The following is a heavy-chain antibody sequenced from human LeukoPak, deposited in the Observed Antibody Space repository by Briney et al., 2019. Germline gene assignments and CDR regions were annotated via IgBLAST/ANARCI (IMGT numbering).Heavy chain of an antibody. CDR2: IYYSGST. D-gene: IGHD1-7*01. V-gene: IGHV4-59*01. CDR1: GGSISSYY. CDR3: ASGTGTITGFDY. J-gene: IGHJ4*02. Sequence: SETLSLTCTVSGGSISSYYWSWIRQPPGKGLEWIGYIYYSGSTNYNPSLTSRVTISVDTSKNQFSLKLSSVTAADTAVYYCASGTGTITGFDYWGQGTLVTVSS.